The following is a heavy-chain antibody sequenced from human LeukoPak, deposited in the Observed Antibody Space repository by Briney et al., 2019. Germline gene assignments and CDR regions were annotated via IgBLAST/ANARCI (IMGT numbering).Heavy chain of an antibody. CDR2: FDPEDGET. D-gene: IGHD5-24*01. J-gene: IGHJ4*02. Sequence: ASVTVSCKVSGYTLTELSMHWVRQAPGKGLEWMGGFDPEDGETIYAQKFQGRVTMTEDTSTDTAYMELSSLRSEDTAVYYCAKQIHRDGYNPFDYWGQGTLVTVSS. CDR1: GYTLTELS. CDR3: AKQIHRDGYNPFDY. V-gene: IGHV1-24*01.